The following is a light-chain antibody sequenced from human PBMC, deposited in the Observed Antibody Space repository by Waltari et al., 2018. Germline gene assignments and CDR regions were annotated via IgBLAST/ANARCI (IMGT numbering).Light chain of an antibody. J-gene: IGLJ2*01. CDR3: SSYAGNNILI. Sequence: SALTQPPSASGAPGQAVTIPSTGTSSDIGASDHFSWYQQYSGNAPKLLIYEVTKRPSGVPGRFSGSKSGYTASLTVSGLQPEDEADYYCSSYAGNNILIFGGGTKLTVL. CDR2: EVT. CDR1: SSDIGASDH. V-gene: IGLV2-8*01.